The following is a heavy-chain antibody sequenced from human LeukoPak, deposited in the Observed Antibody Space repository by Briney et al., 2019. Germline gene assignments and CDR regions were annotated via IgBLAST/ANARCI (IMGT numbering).Heavy chain of an antibody. CDR1: GGSISSSSYY. Sequence: SETLSLTCTVSGGSISSSSYYWGWIRQPPGTGLEWMGEINHSGSTNYNPSLKSRVTISVDTSKNQFSLKLSSVTAADTAVYYCARGLRNYYGSGSGFDPWGQGTLVTVSS. V-gene: IGHV4-39*07. CDR2: INHSGST. CDR3: ARGLRNYYGSGSGFDP. J-gene: IGHJ5*02. D-gene: IGHD3-10*01.